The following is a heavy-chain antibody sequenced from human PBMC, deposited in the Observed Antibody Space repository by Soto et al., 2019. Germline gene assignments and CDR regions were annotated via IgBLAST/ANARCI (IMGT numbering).Heavy chain of an antibody. CDR3: ASSNIAAAGFYYYGMDV. D-gene: IGHD6-13*01. CDR2: IYYSGST. CDR1: GGSISSYY. J-gene: IGHJ6*02. Sequence: SETLSLTCTVSGGSISSYYWSWIRQPPGKGLEWIGYIYYSGSTNYNPSLKSRVTISVDTSKNQPSLKLSSVTAADTAVYYCASSNIAAAGFYYYGMDVWGRGTTVTVSS. V-gene: IGHV4-59*01.